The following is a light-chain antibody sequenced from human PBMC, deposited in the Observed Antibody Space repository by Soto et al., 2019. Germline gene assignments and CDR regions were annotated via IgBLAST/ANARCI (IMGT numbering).Light chain of an antibody. V-gene: IGKV3-15*01. CDR1: QSISSL. J-gene: IGKJ5*01. CDR2: SAS. Sequence: ELVLTQAPAALSVSPVARAPLSSRASQSISSLLAWYQQKPGQAPRLLIYSASTRATGIPARFSGSGSGADFTLTISSLQSEDFAVYYCQQYYDWPITFGQGTRLEIK. CDR3: QQYYDWPIT.